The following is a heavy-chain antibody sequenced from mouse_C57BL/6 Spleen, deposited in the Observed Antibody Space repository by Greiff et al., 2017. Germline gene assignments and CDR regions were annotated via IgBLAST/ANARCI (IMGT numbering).Heavy chain of an antibody. CDR1: GYTFTSYW. D-gene: IGHD1-1*01. V-gene: IGHV1-53*01. CDR2: INPSNGGT. CDR3: ASSPLITTGVASDFDV. J-gene: IGHJ1*03. Sequence: QVQLQQPGTELVKPGASVKLSCKASGYTFTSYWMHWVKQRPGQGLEWIGNINPSNGGTNYNEKFKGKATLTVDKSSSTAYMQLSSLTSEDSAVYYCASSPLITTGVASDFDVWGTGTTVTVSS.